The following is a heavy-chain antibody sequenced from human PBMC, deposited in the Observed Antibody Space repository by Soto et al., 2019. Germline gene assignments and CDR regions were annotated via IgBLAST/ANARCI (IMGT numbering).Heavy chain of an antibody. V-gene: IGHV1-18*01. CDR1: GYTFPNYG. J-gene: IGHJ6*02. CDR2: ISANNDNI. CDR3: ALGWVYYETYYYSYGGDV. D-gene: IGHD3-3*01. Sequence: ASVKVSCKASGYTFPNYGITCVRQAPGQGLEWLGWISANNDNINYIKELQGRVTLTTDTSSSTTYMELRHLRSDDTAVYYCALGWVYYETYYYSYGGDVWGQGTTVTVSS.